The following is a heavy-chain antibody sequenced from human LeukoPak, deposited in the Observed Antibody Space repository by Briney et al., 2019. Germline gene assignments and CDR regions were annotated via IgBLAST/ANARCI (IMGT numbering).Heavy chain of an antibody. CDR1: GFTFSSYW. V-gene: IGHV3-7*01. CDR3: ARGIRFLEWSYDAFDI. CDR2: IKQDGSEK. J-gene: IGHJ3*02. Sequence: PGGSLRLSCAASGFTFSSYWMSWVRQAPGKGLEWVANIKQDGSEKYYVDSVKGRFTISRDNAKNSPYLQMNSLRAEDTAVYYCARGIRFLEWSYDAFDIWGQGTMVTVSS. D-gene: IGHD3-3*01.